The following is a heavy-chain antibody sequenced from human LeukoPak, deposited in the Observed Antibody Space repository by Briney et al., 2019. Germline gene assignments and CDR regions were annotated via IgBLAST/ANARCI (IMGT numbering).Heavy chain of an antibody. J-gene: IGHJ4*02. CDR2: ISDDGSIT. V-gene: IGHV3-74*03. D-gene: IGHD3/OR15-3a*01. CDR1: GVTLSDHH. CDR3: ARRRDFIDY. Sequence: PGGSLRLSCAASGVTLSDHHMDWVRQAPGKGLVWVSRISDDGSITTYADSVNGRFTISRDNAKNSLYLQMNSLRAEDTAVYYCARRRDFIDYWGQGTLVTVSS.